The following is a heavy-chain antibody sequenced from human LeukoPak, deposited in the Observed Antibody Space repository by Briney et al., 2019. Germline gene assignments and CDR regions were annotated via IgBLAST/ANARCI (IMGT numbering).Heavy chain of an antibody. CDR3: ATSTVTHTRDP. CDR2: INPYTGAT. V-gene: IGHV1-2*02. J-gene: IGHJ5*02. Sequence: GASVTVSCQASEYTSSDFYLNWVRQAPGQGVEWMGWINPYTGATIYAQNFQGRVTMTWDASIGTGYVELTRLTSDDTALYYCATSTVTHTRDPWGQGTLVTVSS. D-gene: IGHD1-1*01. CDR1: EYTSSDFY.